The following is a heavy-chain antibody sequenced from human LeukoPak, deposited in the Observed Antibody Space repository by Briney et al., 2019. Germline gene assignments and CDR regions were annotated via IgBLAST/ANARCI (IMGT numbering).Heavy chain of an antibody. CDR3: AREADYYDSSGYYGH. V-gene: IGHV1-2*02. Sequence: ASVKVSCKASGYTFTGYYMHWVRQAPGQGLEWMGWINPNSGGTNYAQKFQGRVTMTRDTSTSTAYMELSRLRSDDTAVYYCAREADYYDSSGYYGHWGQGTLVTVSS. CDR2: INPNSGGT. J-gene: IGHJ4*02. CDR1: GYTFTGYY. D-gene: IGHD3-22*01.